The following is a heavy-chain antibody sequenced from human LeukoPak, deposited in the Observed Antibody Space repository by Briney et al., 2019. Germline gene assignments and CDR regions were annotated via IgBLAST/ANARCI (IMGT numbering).Heavy chain of an antibody. CDR3: ARDSVTSGSTQYYYYYGMDV. V-gene: IGHV1-69*04. CDR2: IIPILGIA. Sequence: VKVSCKASGGTFSSYAISWVRQAPGQGLEWMGRIIPILGIANYAQKFQGRVTITADKSTSTAYMELSSLRSEDTAVYYCARDSVTSGSTQYYYYYGMDVWGQGTTVTVSS. D-gene: IGHD1-26*01. CDR1: GGTFSSYA. J-gene: IGHJ6*02.